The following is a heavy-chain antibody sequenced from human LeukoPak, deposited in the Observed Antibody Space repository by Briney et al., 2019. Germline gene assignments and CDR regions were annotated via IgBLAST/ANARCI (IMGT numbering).Heavy chain of an antibody. CDR1: GGTFSSYA. D-gene: IGHD6-6*01. CDR2: IIPIFGTA. V-gene: IGHV1-69*01. Sequence: SVKVSCKASGGTFSSYAISWVQQAPGQGLEWMGGIIPIFGTANYAQKFQGRVMITADESTSTAYMELSSLRSEDTAVYYCARAEGSSSIVSMDYYYGMDVWGQGTTVTVSS. J-gene: IGHJ6*02. CDR3: ARAEGSSSIVSMDYYYGMDV.